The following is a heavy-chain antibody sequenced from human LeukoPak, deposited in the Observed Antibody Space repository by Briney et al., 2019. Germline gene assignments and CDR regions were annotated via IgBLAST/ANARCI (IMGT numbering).Heavy chain of an antibody. CDR3: ARTDSSGYFYFDY. CDR2: INPNSGGT. D-gene: IGHD3-22*01. J-gene: IGHJ4*02. Sequence: ASVKVSCKASGYTFTGYYMHWVRQAPGQGLEWMGWINPNSGGTNYAQKFQGRVTMTRDTSISTVYMDLSRLRSDDTAVYCCARTDSSGYFYFDYWGQGTLVTVSS. V-gene: IGHV1-2*02. CDR1: GYTFTGYY.